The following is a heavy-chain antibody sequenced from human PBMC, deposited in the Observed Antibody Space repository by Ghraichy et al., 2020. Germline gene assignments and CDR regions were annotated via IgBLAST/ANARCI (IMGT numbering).Heavy chain of an antibody. CDR3: ARGGQFLDL. CDR2: IDQDGSEI. D-gene: IGHD3-16*01. CDR1: EFTFRIFW. J-gene: IGHJ5*02. V-gene: IGHV3-7*04. Sequence: GGSLRHSCTASEFTFRIFWMSWVRQAPGKGLEWVANIDQDGSEIYYGDSVAGRFTISRDNSKNSLFLQMNSLRAEDTAVYYCARGGQFLDLWGQGTLVTVSS.